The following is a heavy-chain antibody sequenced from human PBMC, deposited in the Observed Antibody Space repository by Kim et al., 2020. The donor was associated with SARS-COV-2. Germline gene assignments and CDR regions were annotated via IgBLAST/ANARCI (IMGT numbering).Heavy chain of an antibody. J-gene: IGHJ3*02. Sequence: QDFTGRFVFSLDTSVSTAYLQISSLKAEDTAVYYCARDKGVVATIDAFDIWGQGTMVTVSS. V-gene: IGHV7-4-1*02. CDR3: ARDKGVVATIDAFDI. D-gene: IGHD5-12*01.